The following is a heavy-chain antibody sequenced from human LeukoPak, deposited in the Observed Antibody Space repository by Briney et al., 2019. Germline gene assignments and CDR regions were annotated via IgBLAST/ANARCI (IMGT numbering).Heavy chain of an antibody. V-gene: IGHV1-2*02. CDR3: ARVRYYDSSGYLTADY. D-gene: IGHD3-22*01. CDR2: INPNSGGT. CDR1: GYTFTGYY. J-gene: IGHJ4*02. Sequence: ASVKVSCKASGYTFTGYYMHWVRQAPGQGLEWMGWINPNSGGTNYAQKFQGRVTMTRDTSISTAYMELSRLRSDDTAVYYCARVRYYDSSGYLTADYWGQGTLVTVSS.